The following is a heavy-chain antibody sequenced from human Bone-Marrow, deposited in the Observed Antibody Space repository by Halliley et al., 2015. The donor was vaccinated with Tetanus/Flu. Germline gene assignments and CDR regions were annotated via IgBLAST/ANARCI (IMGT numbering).Heavy chain of an antibody. V-gene: IGHV4-59*01. CDR3: ARAGGPYYDLDF. Sequence: EWFEYIYSGGNPTYNPSLKSRVAISVATSKSQFPLPLPSVTAADPAVYFCARAGGPYYDLDFWGQGTLVTVSS. J-gene: IGHJ4*02. CDR2: IYSGGNP. D-gene: IGHD3-3*01.